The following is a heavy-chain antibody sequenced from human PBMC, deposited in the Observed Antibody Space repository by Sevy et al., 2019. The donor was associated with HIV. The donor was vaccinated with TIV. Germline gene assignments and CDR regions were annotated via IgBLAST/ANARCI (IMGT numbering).Heavy chain of an antibody. J-gene: IGHJ4*02. CDR2: ISSAGLSI. D-gene: IGHD3-22*01. Sequence: GGSLGLSCEASEFTFSDYNMNWVRQAPGKGLEWVSYISSAGLSIFYADSVKGRFTVSRDNARDSLFLQMDSLRAEDTAVYYCARDVEYYYDSSGHYYPTSSFDSWGRGTLVTVSS. CDR1: EFTFSDYN. CDR3: ARDVEYYYDSSGHYYPTSSFDS. V-gene: IGHV3-48*01.